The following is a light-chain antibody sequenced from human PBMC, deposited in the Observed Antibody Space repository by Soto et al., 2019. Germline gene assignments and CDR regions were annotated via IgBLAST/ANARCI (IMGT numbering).Light chain of an antibody. V-gene: IGKV3-15*01. CDR2: GAS. Sequence: EVVMTQSPATLSVSPGESATLSCRASQSVSSNLAWYQQKRGQAPTLLIYGASTRAPGTPGRFSGSGYGTEFTLTITNLLSEDFAVYYCQQYNHWPPITFGQGTRLEIK. CDR1: QSVSSN. J-gene: IGKJ5*01. CDR3: QQYNHWPPIT.